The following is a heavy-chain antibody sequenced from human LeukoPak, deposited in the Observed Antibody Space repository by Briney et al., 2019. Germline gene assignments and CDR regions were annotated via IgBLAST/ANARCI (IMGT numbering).Heavy chain of an antibody. D-gene: IGHD2-2*01. J-gene: IGHJ4*02. Sequence: SETLSLTCTVSGGSISSSSYYWCWIRQPPGKGLEWIGCIYYSGSTYYNPSLKSRVTISVDTSKNQFSLKLSSVTAADTAVYYCARQLGYCSSTSCYADKVDYWGQGTLVTVSS. V-gene: IGHV4-39*01. CDR2: IYYSGST. CDR3: ARQLGYCSSTSCYADKVDY. CDR1: GGSISSSSYY.